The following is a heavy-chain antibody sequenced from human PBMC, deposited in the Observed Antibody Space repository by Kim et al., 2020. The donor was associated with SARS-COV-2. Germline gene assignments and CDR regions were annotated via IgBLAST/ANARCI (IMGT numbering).Heavy chain of an antibody. J-gene: IGHJ4*02. CDR3: AREGVAAAQKIPFDY. Sequence: EPVKSPITINPDTSKNQFSLQLNSVTPEDTAVYYCAREGVAAAQKIPFDYWGQGTLVTVSS. D-gene: IGHD6-13*01. V-gene: IGHV6-1*01.